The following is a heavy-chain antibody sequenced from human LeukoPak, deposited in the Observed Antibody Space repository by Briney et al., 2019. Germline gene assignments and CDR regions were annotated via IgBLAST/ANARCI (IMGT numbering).Heavy chain of an antibody. J-gene: IGHJ6*03. CDR2: MNPNSGNT. V-gene: IGHV1-8*03. D-gene: IGHD2-2*01. Sequence: PWASVKVSCKASGYTFTSYDINWVRQATGQGLEWMGWMNPNSGNTGYAQKFQGRVTITRNTSISTAYMELSSLRSEDTAVYYCARGVGYCSSTSCSLRYYYYYYMDVWGKGTTVTVSS. CDR1: GYTFTSYD. CDR3: ARGVGYCSSTSCSLRYYYYYYMDV.